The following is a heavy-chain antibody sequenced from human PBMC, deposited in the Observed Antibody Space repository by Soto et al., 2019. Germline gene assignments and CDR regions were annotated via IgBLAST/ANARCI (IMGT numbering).Heavy chain of an antibody. Sequence: GGSLRLSCAASGFTFSSYAMSWVRQAPGKGLEWVSAISGSGGSTYYADSVKGRFTISRDNSKNTLYLQMNSLRAEDTAVYYCAKLDSAGYSSGWYFVPLYYFDYWGQGTLVTVSS. CDR3: AKLDSAGYSSGWYFVPLYYFDY. J-gene: IGHJ4*02. CDR2: ISGSGGST. V-gene: IGHV3-23*01. CDR1: GFTFSSYA. D-gene: IGHD6-19*01.